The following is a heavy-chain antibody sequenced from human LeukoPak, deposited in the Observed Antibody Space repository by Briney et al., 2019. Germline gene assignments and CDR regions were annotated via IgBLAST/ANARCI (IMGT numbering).Heavy chain of an antibody. D-gene: IGHD3-22*01. J-gene: IGHJ4*02. CDR3: ARGDYYDSSGRFDY. Sequence: GASVKVSCKASGYTFTSYDFNWVRQATGQRPEWMGWISAYNGNTNYAQKLQGRVTMTTDTSTSTAYMELRSLRSDDTAVYYCARGDYYDSSGRFDYWGQGTLVTVSS. V-gene: IGHV1-18*01. CDR1: GYTFTSYD. CDR2: ISAYNGNT.